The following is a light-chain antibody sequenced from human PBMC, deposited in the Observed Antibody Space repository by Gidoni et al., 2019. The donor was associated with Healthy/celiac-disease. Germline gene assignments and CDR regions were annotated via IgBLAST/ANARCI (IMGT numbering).Light chain of an antibody. V-gene: IGLV1-44*01. J-gene: IGLJ1*01. CDR3: AAWDDSLNAPYV. CDR2: SNN. Sequence: QSVPTQPPSASGTPGQRVTISCSGSSSNIGSNTVNWYQQLPGTAPKLLIYSNNQRPSGVPDRFSGSKSGTSASLAISGLQSEDEADYYCAAWDDSLNAPYVFGTGTKVTVL. CDR1: SSNIGSNT.